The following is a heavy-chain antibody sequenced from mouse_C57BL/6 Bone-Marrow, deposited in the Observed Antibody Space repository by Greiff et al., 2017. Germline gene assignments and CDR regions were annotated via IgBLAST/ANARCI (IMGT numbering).Heavy chain of an antibody. Sequence: EVKLVESGPGLVKPSQSLSLTCSVTGYSITSGYYWNWIRQFPGNKLEWMGYISYDGSNNYNPSLKNRISITRDTSKNQFFLKLNSVTTEDTATYYCARGGGYGSLYYFDYWGQGTTLTVSS. V-gene: IGHV3-6*01. CDR1: GYSITSGYY. CDR3: ARGGGYGSLYYFDY. CDR2: ISYDGSN. D-gene: IGHD1-1*01. J-gene: IGHJ2*01.